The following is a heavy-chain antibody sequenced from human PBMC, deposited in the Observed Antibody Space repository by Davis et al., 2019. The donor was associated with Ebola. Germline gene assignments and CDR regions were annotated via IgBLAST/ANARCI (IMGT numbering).Heavy chain of an antibody. CDR2: ISSSSSTI. Sequence: PGGSLRLSCAASGFTFSSYSMNWVRQAPGKGLEWVSYISSSSSTIYYADSVKGRFTISRDNAKNSLYLQMNSLRDEDTAVYYCARGQQLVPKKINWFDPWGQGTLVTVSS. CDR3: ARGQQLVPKKINWFDP. CDR1: GFTFSSYS. D-gene: IGHD6-13*01. V-gene: IGHV3-48*02. J-gene: IGHJ5*02.